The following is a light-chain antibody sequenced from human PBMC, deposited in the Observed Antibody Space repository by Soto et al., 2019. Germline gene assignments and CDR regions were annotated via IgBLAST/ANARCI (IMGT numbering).Light chain of an antibody. Sequence: EIVMTQSPDTLSGSPGERASLSCRASQSINSNLAWYQQNPGQAPRLLIYGASARATGIPARFSGSGSGTEFTLTISSLQSEDFAIYYCQHYNNWPLTFGQGTKVDIK. CDR3: QHYNNWPLT. CDR1: QSINSN. CDR2: GAS. J-gene: IGKJ1*01. V-gene: IGKV3-15*01.